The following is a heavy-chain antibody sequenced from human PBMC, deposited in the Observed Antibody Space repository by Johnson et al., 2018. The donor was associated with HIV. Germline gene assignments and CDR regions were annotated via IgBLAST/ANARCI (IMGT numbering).Heavy chain of an antibody. CDR2: ISSSGSTI. CDR1: GFTFSSYA. D-gene: IGHD2-21*01. J-gene: IGHJ3*02. Sequence: VQLVESGGGVVQPGRSLSLSCVASGFTFSSYAMHWVRQAPGKGLEWVSYISSSGSTIYYADSVKGRFTISRDNAKNSLYLQMNSLRAEDTAVYYCARVSMLFIAADAFDIWGQGTMVTVSA. V-gene: IGHV3-48*04. CDR3: ARVSMLFIAADAFDI.